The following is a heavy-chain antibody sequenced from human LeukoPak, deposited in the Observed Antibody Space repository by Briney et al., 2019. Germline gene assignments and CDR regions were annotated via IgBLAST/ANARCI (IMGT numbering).Heavy chain of an antibody. CDR2: ISYDGSKK. J-gene: IGHJ4*02. D-gene: IGHD2/OR15-2a*01. V-gene: IGHV3-30*07. Sequence: PGGSLRLSCAASGPTFNTYAMHWVRQAPGKGLEWVAVISYDGSKKFYADSVKGRFTISRDKLNDMLYLQMSSLRDDDTGVYYCTRSGRGAFFKAYFDYWGQGTLVTVSS. CDR1: GPTFNTYA. CDR3: TRSGRGAFFKAYFDY.